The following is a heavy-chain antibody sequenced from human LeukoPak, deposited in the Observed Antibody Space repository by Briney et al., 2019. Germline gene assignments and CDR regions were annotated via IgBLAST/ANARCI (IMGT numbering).Heavy chain of an antibody. CDR2: IDWDDDK. CDR1: GFSLSTSGVG. CDR3: ALYPGGYQLPQFQH. Sequence: SGPTLVKPTQTLTLTCTFSGFSLSTSGVGVGWIRQPPGKALEWLARIDWDDDKYYSTSLKTRLTISKDTSKNQVVLTMTNMDPVDTATYYCALYPGGYQLPQFQHWGQGTLVTVSS. V-gene: IGHV2-70*11. J-gene: IGHJ1*01. D-gene: IGHD2-2*01.